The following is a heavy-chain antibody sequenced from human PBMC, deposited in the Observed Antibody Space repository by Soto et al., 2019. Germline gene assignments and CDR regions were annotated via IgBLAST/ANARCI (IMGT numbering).Heavy chain of an antibody. D-gene: IGHD2-2*02. CDR2: ISYDGSNK. Sequence: GGSLRLSCAASGFTFSSYAMHWVRQAPGKGLEWVAVISYDGSNKYYADSVKGRFTISRDNSKNTLYLQMNSLRAEDTAVYYCASGLAQDIVVVPAALRRDYYYYGMDVWGQGTTVTVSS. CDR3: ASGLAQDIVVVPAALRRDYYYYGMDV. V-gene: IGHV3-30-3*01. J-gene: IGHJ6*02. CDR1: GFTFSSYA.